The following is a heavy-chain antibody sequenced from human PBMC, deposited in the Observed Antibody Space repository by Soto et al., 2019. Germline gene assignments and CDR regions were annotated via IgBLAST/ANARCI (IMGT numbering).Heavy chain of an antibody. D-gene: IGHD3-10*01. CDR1: GYSFTSYG. CDR3: AKGFSRRCHGY. J-gene: IGHJ4*02. Sequence: QVQLVQSGAEVKKPGASVKVSCKASGYSFTSYGISWVRQAPGQGLEWMGWISAYNGNTKYAQKLQGRVTMTTDTSTSTGYMELGSLGSDGTAVYYCAKGFSRRCHGYWGQGTLVTVSS. CDR2: ISAYNGNT. V-gene: IGHV1-18*01.